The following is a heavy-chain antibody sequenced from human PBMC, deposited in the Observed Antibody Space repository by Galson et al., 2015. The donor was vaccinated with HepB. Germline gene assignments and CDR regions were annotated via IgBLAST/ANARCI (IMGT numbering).Heavy chain of an antibody. CDR3: ARHGYGSFAEADY. CDR1: GFTFSSFW. D-gene: IGHD3-10*01. CDR2: IKQDGSEK. V-gene: IGHV3-7*01. J-gene: IGHJ4*02. Sequence: SLRLSCAASGFTFSSFWMTWVRQAPGKGLEWVANIKQDGSEKYYLGSLRGRCTISRDNAKNSLFLQMDSLSAEDTAVYYCARHGYGSFAEADYWGQGTLVTVSS.